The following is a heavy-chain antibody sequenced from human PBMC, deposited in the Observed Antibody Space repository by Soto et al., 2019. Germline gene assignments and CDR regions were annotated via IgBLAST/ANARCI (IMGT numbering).Heavy chain of an antibody. CDR2: INAANGNT. CDR3: ARSGSYYGMDV. Sequence: QVQLVQSGAEVKKPGASVKVSCKASGYTSTSNAIHWVRQAPGQSLEWMGWINAANGNTKYSQKFQGRVTITRDTPASTASTELRSLRSEDTAVYYCARSGSYYGMDVWGQGTTVTVSS. J-gene: IGHJ6*02. D-gene: IGHD1-26*01. CDR1: GYTSTSNA. V-gene: IGHV1-3*01.